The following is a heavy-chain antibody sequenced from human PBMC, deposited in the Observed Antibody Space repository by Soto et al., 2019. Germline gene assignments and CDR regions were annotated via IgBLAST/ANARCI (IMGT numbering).Heavy chain of an antibody. Sequence: EVRLLESGGGLVKPGGCLRLSCATSGLTFSNYAMSWVRQPPGGGLEWGSSMSGSCSTTYYADSVRRRFTISRDRSKNTLYLQMSSLRAEDTALYYCAKNQERELPRVIDFWGQGTLVTVSS. CDR1: GLTFSNYA. J-gene: IGHJ4*02. V-gene: IGHV3-23*01. D-gene: IGHD1-7*01. CDR3: AKNQERELPRVIDF. CDR2: MSGSCSTT.